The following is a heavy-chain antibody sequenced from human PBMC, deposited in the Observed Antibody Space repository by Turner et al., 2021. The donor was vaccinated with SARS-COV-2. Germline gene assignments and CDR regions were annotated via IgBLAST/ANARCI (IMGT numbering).Heavy chain of an antibody. CDR1: GFTFNNYA. CDR2: ISGSGDST. J-gene: IGHJ4*02. V-gene: IGHV3-23*01. D-gene: IGHD3-10*01. Sequence: EVQLLGAGVVLVQPGRSLRRSCAASGFTFNNYAMSWVRQAPGKGLECVSAISGSGDSTYYADSVKDRFTISRDNSKNTLYLQMNSLRAEDTAVFYCAKNLGGGPFDYWGQGTLVTVSS. CDR3: AKNLGGGPFDY.